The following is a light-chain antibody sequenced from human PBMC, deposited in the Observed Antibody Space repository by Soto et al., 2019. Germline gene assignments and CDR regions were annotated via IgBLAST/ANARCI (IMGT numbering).Light chain of an antibody. CDR3: QQYSNYPPT. CDR1: QGIGNY. J-gene: IGKJ4*01. Sequence: DLQMTQSPSSLSASVGDRVTITCRASQGIGNYLAWFQKIPGKAPKSLIYGASTLHSGVPSKFSGSGSGTDFTLTISSLQPEDFATYYCQQYSNYPPTFGGGTKVEIK. V-gene: IGKV1-16*02. CDR2: GAS.